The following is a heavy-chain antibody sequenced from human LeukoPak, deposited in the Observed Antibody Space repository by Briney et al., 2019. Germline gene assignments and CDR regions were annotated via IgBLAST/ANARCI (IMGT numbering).Heavy chain of an antibody. CDR1: GYSISSGYY. CDR3: ARRLEYSSGWYGNDAFDI. D-gene: IGHD6-19*01. CDR2: IYHSGST. V-gene: IGHV4-38-2*01. Sequence: SETLSLTCAASGYSISSGYYWGWIRQPPGEGLEWIGSIYHSGSTYYNPSLKSRATISVDTSKNQFSLKLSSVTAADTAVYYCARRLEYSSGWYGNDAFDIWGQGTMVTVSS. J-gene: IGHJ3*02.